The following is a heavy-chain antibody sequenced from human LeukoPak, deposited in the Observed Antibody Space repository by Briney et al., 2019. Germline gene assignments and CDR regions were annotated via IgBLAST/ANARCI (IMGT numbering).Heavy chain of an antibody. V-gene: IGHV3-11*06. CDR1: GFTFSNYY. J-gene: IGHJ4*02. CDR2: ISNNRSYT. CDR3: ARVVAYSGCDFAFDY. Sequence: GGSLRLSCAASGFTFSNYYMSWIRQAPGKGLEWVSNISNNRSYTNYADSVKGRFTISRDNAKNSLYLQMNSLRAEDTAVYYCARVVAYSGCDFAFDYWGRGTVVSVSS. D-gene: IGHD5-12*01.